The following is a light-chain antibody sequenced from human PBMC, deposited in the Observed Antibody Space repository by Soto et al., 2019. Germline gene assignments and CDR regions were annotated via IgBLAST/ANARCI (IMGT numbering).Light chain of an antibody. V-gene: IGKV1-33*01. J-gene: IGKJ5*01. CDR2: DAS. CDR1: QDISTY. Sequence: DIQMTQSPSSLAASVGDRVTITCRASQDISTYLSWFQQRPGQAPKLVIYDASRLVPGVPSSFSGSGSGTYFTLSISNVQPEDIATYYCQQYDDLSPITFGQGTRLEFK. CDR3: QQYDDLSPIT.